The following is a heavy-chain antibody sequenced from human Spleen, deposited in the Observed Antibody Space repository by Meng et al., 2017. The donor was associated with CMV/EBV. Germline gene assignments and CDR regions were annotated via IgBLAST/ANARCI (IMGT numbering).Heavy chain of an antibody. V-gene: IGHV3-21*01. CDR3: VTIAVTGHPDY. CDR2: LSFSNFV. D-gene: IGHD6-19*01. CDR1: GFTFSSYT. J-gene: IGHJ4*02. Sequence: GESLKISCAASGFTFSSYTMNWARLAPGMGLELLSTLSFSNFVYYADSVRGRFTISRDNAKNSVDLQLNSLRAYDTAVYYCVTIAVTGHPDYWGQGTLVTVSS.